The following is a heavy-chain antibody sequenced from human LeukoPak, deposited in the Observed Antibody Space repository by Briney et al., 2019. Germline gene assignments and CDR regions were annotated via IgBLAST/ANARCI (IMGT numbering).Heavy chain of an antibody. CDR2: ISLEDATT. CDR3: VKDHGWLLYS. V-gene: IGHV3-23*01. D-gene: IGHD3-9*01. Sequence: PGRSLRLSCAASGFTFSSYAMSWVRQAPGKGLEGVSGISLEDATTYYAGSVEGRYTLSRDNAKNTLSLQMTSLRADDTAVYYCVKDHGWLLYSWGQGTLVTVSS. J-gene: IGHJ4*02. CDR1: GFTFSSYA.